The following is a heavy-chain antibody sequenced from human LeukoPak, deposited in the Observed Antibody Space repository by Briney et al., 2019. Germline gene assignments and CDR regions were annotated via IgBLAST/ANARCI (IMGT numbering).Heavy chain of an antibody. CDR3: AKDQCTRTSCDGYPGY. Sequence: GGSLRLSSAASGFTFSSYGMHWVRQAPGKGLEWVAFIHFDGSTKYSGDSVQGRFTISRDNSRNILYLQMNNLRPEDTAFYYCAKDQCTRTSCDGYPGYWGQGTLVTVSS. CDR1: GFTFSSYG. J-gene: IGHJ4*02. CDR2: IHFDGSTK. D-gene: IGHD2-2*01. V-gene: IGHV3-30*02.